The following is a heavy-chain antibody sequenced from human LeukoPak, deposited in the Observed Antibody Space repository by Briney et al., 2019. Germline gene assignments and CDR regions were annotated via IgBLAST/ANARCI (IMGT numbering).Heavy chain of an antibody. CDR1: GFTFDDYA. J-gene: IGHJ4*02. D-gene: IGHD5-18*01. CDR2: ISWNSGSI. CDR3: AKDRVEIRLWYFDY. V-gene: IGHV3-9*01. Sequence: PGGSLRLSCAASGFTFDDYAMHWVRQAPGKGLEWVSGISWNSGSIGYADSVKGRFTISRDNAKNSLYLQMNSLRAEDTALYYCAKDRVEIRLWYFDYWGQGTLVTVSS.